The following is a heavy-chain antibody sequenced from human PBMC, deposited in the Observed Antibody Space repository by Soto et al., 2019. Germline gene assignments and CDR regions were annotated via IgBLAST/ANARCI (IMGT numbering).Heavy chain of an antibody. CDR1: GGSISSGGYY. CDR2: IYYSGST. Sequence: KPSETLSLTCTVSGGSISSGGYYWSWIRQHPGKGLEWIGYIYYSGSTYYNPSLKSRVTISVDTSKNQFSLKLSSVTAADTAVYYCARNQVYYYGSGSYPYYFDYWGQGTLVTV. V-gene: IGHV4-31*03. J-gene: IGHJ4*02. CDR3: ARNQVYYYGSGSYPYYFDY. D-gene: IGHD3-10*01.